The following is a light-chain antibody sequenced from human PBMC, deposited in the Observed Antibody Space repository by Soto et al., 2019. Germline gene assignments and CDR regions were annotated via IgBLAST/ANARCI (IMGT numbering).Light chain of an antibody. CDR2: DAS. CDR1: QSVSSY. V-gene: IGKV3-11*01. Sequence: EIVLTQSPATRSLSPGERATLSCRASQSVSSYLAWYQQKPGQAPRLLIYDASNRATGIPARFSGSWSGTDFTLTISILESDDFAVSDCRQRSNWPRLRVRGGTKVEIK. J-gene: IGKJ4*02. CDR3: RQRSNWPRLR.